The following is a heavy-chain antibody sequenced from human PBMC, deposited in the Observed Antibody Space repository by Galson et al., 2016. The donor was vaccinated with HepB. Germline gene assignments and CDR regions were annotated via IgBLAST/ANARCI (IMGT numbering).Heavy chain of an antibody. D-gene: IGHD6-19*01. CDR3: ARLSGGVAGAKIDS. V-gene: IGHV1-69*13. Sequence: SVKVSCKASGGTFSSNSISWVRQAPGQGLEWMGGIIPMFGSANYEQKFRGRVTITADESTSTAYMELRSLTPEDTDVYFCARLSGGVAGAKIDSWGQGTLVAVSS. CDR1: GGTFSSNS. J-gene: IGHJ4*02. CDR2: IIPMFGSA.